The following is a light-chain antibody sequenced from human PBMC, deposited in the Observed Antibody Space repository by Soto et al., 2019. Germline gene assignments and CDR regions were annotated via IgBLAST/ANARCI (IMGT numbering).Light chain of an antibody. J-gene: IGLJ2*01. V-gene: IGLV8-61*01. Sequence: QTVVTQEPSFSVSPGGTVTLTCGLSSGSVSTSYNPSWYQQTPGQAPRPLIYSTNTRSSGVPDRFPGSILGNKAALTITGAQADDESDYYCVLYLGSGIWVFGGGTQLTVL. CDR1: SGSVSTSYN. CDR2: STN. CDR3: VLYLGSGIWV.